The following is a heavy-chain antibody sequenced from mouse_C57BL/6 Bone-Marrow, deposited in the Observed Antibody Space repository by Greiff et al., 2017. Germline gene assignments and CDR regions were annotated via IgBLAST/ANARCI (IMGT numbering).Heavy chain of an antibody. D-gene: IGHD1-1*01. CDR1: GYTFTDYY. J-gene: IGHJ2*01. CDR3: ASIYYGSSYRYYFDY. V-gene: IGHV1-26*01. Sequence: EVQLQQSGPELVKPGASVKISCKASGYTFTDYYMNWVKQSHGKSLEWIGDINPNNGGTSYNQKFKGKATLTVDKSSSTAYMELRSLTSEYSAVYYCASIYYGSSYRYYFDYWGQGTTLTVSS. CDR2: INPNNGGT.